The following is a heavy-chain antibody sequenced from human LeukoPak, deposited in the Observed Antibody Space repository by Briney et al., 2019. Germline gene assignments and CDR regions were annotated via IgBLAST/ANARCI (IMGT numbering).Heavy chain of an antibody. D-gene: IGHD3-10*01. CDR1: GYTFTGYY. J-gene: IGHJ4*02. CDR3: ARGSPMLRGRPFDY. Sequence: ASVKVSCKASGYTFTGYYMHWVRQAPGQGLEWMGWINPNSGGTNYAQKFQGRVTMTRDTSISTAYMELSRLRSDDTAVYYCARGSPMLRGRPFDYWGQGTLVTVSS. CDR2: INPNSGGT. V-gene: IGHV1-2*02.